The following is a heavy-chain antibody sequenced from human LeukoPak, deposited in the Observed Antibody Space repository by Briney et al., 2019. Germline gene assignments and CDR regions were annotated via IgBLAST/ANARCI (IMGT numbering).Heavy chain of an antibody. CDR1: GFTFSSYS. V-gene: IGHV3-21*01. CDR2: ISSSSSYI. J-gene: IGHJ4*02. CDR3: ARDDDILTGYPFDY. D-gene: IGHD3-9*01. Sequence: GGSLRLSCAASGFTFSSYSTNWVRQAPGKGLEWVSSISSSSSYIYYADSVKGRFTISRDNAKNSLYLQMNSLRAEDTAVYYCARDDDILTGYPFDYWGQGTLVTVSS.